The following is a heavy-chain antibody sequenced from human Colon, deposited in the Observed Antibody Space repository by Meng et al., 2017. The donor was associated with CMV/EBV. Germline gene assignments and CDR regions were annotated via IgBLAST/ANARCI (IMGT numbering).Heavy chain of an antibody. Sequence: SEPLSLTCTVSGASFISGNDYWSWIRQPPGKGLEWIGYIYYTGSTNYNADYNPSLKGRVTISVDTSKNQFSLKLSSVSAADTAVYYCARGSRRYSFGVYYYYGMDVWGQGNTVTVSS. J-gene: IGHJ6*02. CDR1: GASFISGNDY. CDR2: IYYTGST. V-gene: IGHV4-61*01. D-gene: IGHD5-18*01. CDR3: ARGSRRYSFGVYYYYGMDV.